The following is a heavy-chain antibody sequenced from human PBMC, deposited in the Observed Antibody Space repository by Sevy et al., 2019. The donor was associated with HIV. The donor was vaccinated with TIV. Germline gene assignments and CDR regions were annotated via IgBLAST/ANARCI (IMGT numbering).Heavy chain of an antibody. V-gene: IGHV3-53*01. CDR3: TTDLSWYYSGSGTNRLHRPGRYYMDV. Sequence: GGSLRLSCAASGFTVSSNYMSWVRQAPGKGLEWVSVIYSGGSTYYADSVKGRFTISRDNSKNTLYLQMNSLRAEDTAVYYCTTDLSWYYSGSGTNRLHRPGRYYMDVWGKGTTVTVSS. J-gene: IGHJ6*03. CDR2: IYSGGST. D-gene: IGHD3-10*01. CDR1: GFTVSSNY.